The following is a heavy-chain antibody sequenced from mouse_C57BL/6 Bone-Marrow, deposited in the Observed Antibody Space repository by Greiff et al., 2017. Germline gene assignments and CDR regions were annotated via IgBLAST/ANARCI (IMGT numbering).Heavy chain of an antibody. Sequence: EVKLVESGAELVRPGASVKLSCTASGFNINDYYMHWVKQRPEQGLEWIGRIDPVDGDTEYAPKFQGKATMTADTSSNTAYLQLSSLTSEDTAVYYCTTYLIDYYGSSYEDYAMDYWGQGTSVTVSS. J-gene: IGHJ4*01. D-gene: IGHD1-1*01. CDR2: IDPVDGDT. V-gene: IGHV14-1*01. CDR3: TTYLIDYYGSSYEDYAMDY. CDR1: GFNINDYY.